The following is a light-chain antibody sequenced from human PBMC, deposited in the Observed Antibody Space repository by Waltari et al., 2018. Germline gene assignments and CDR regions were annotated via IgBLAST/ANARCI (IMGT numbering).Light chain of an antibody. CDR1: QSISRW. J-gene: IGKJ2*01. CDR2: KPS. Sequence: DIQMTQSPSTLSASVGDRVPITCRANQSISRWLAWYQQKPGKAPKLLIDKPSSVESGVPSRFSGSVSGTEVTLTISSLQPDDFATYYCQRYNSYSDTVGQGTKLEIK. CDR3: QRYNSYSDT. V-gene: IGKV1-5*03.